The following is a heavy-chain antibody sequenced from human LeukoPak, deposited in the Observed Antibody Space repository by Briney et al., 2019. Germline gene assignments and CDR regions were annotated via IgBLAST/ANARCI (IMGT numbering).Heavy chain of an antibody. D-gene: IGHD6-13*01. V-gene: IGHV5-51*01. J-gene: IGHJ6*02. Sequence: GESLKISCKGSGYSFTSYWIGWVRQMPGKGLEWMGIIYPGDSDTRYSPSFQGQVTTSADKSISTAYLQWSSLKASDTAMYYCARRSSSWYHYYYGMDVWGQGTTVTVSS. CDR1: GYSFTSYW. CDR2: IYPGDSDT. CDR3: ARRSSSWYHYYYGMDV.